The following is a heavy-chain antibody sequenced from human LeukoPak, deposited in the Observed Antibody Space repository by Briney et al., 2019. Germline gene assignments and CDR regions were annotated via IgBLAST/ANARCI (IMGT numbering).Heavy chain of an antibody. CDR3: AKAHYYDSSGAFDY. J-gene: IGHJ4*02. CDR1: GFTVSSNY. D-gene: IGHD3-22*01. V-gene: IGHV3-53*01. CDR2: IYSGGST. Sequence: PGGSLRLSCAASGFTVSSNYMSWVRQAPGKGLEWVSVIYSGGSTYYADSVKGRFTISRDNSKNTLYLQMNSLRAEDTAVYYCAKAHYYDSSGAFDYWGQGTLVTVSS.